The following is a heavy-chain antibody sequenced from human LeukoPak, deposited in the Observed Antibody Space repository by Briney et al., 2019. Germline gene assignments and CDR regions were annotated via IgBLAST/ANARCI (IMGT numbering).Heavy chain of an antibody. CDR2: MNPNSGNT. J-gene: IGHJ5*02. CDR3: ARGRYYGSGSYYKNWFDP. Sequence: GASVKVSCKASGYTFTSYDINWVRQATGQGLEWMGWMNPNSGNTGYAQKFQGRVTMTRNTSISTAYMELSSLRSEGTAVYYCARGRYYGSGSYYKNWFDPWGQGTLVTVSS. V-gene: IGHV1-8*01. D-gene: IGHD3-10*01. CDR1: GYTFTSYD.